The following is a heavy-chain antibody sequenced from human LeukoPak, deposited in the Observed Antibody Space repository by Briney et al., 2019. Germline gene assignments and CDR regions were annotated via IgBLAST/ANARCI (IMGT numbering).Heavy chain of an antibody. J-gene: IGHJ4*02. CDR3: AREQWLNPFDY. Sequence: ASVEVSCKASGYTFTSYGITWVRQAPGQGLEWMGWISAYNANTNYAQKLQGRVTMTTDTSTSTAYMELRSLRSDDTAVYYCAREQWLNPFDYWGQGTLVTVSS. CDR1: GYTFTSYG. CDR2: ISAYNANT. D-gene: IGHD6-19*01. V-gene: IGHV1-18*01.